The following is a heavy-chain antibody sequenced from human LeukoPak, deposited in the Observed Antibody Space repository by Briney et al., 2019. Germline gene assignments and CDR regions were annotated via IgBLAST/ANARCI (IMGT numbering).Heavy chain of an antibody. CDR2: INSDGSST. D-gene: IGHD6-6*01. V-gene: IGHV3-74*01. CDR3: ARDHARVAALLPSWFDP. J-gene: IGHJ5*02. Sequence: GGSLRLSCAASGFTFSSYWMHWVRQAPGKGLVWVSRINSDGSSTSYADSVKGRFTFSRDNAKNTLYLQMNSLRAEDTAVYYCARDHARVAALLPSWFDPWGQGTLVTVSS. CDR1: GFTFSSYW.